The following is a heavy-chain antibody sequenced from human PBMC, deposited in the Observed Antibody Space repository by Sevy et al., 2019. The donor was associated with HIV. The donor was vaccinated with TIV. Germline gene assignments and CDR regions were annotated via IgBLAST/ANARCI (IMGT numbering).Heavy chain of an antibody. CDR3: ASEYSSSSPTYYYGMDV. D-gene: IGHD6-6*01. V-gene: IGHV1-69*13. CDR2: IIPIFGTA. CDR1: GGTFSSYA. Sequence: ASVKVSCKASGGTFSSYAISWVRQAPGQGLEWMGGIIPIFGTANYAQTFQGRVTITADESTSTAYMELSSLRSEDTAAYYCASEYSSSSPTYYYGMDVWGQGTTVTVSS. J-gene: IGHJ6*02.